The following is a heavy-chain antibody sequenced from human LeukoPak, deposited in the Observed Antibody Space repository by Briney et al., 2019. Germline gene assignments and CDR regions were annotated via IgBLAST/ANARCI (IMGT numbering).Heavy chain of an antibody. J-gene: IGHJ5*02. CDR3: ARTLQSIAAP. Sequence: SETLSLTCTVSGGSISSSSYYWGWIRQTPGKGLEWIGSIYYSGSTYYNPSLKSRVTISVDTSKNQFSLKLSSVTAADTAVYYCARTLQSIAAPWGQGTLVTVSS. CDR1: GGSISSSSYY. D-gene: IGHD6-6*01. CDR2: IYYSGST. V-gene: IGHV4-39*01.